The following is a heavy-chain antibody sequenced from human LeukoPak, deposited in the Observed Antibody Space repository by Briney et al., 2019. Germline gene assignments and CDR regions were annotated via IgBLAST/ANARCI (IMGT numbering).Heavy chain of an antibody. CDR3: ARDGSTGLLWFRELLSIDP. Sequence: ASVKVSCKASGYTFTSYGISWVRQAPGQGLECMGWISAYNGNTNYAQKLQGRVTMTTDTSTSTAYMERRSLRSDDTAVYYCARDGSTGLLWFRELLSIDPWGQGALVTVSS. J-gene: IGHJ5*02. CDR2: ISAYNGNT. CDR1: GYTFTSYG. V-gene: IGHV1-18*01. D-gene: IGHD3-10*01.